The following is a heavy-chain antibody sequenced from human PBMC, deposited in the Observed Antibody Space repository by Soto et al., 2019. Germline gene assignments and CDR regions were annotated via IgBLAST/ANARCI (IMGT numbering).Heavy chain of an antibody. J-gene: IGHJ5*02. D-gene: IGHD5-12*01. CDR2: IYSSGSA. Sequence: SETLSLTCNVSGGSISDSWWSWIRQSPGKGLQWIGSIYSSGSANYNPSLKSRVAFSIDTSRNHISLSLRSVTAADTAFYYCARGYSELYSGYDYLFDPRGQGTLVTVSS. CDR1: GGSISDSW. V-gene: IGHV4-59*01. CDR3: ARGYSELYSGYDYLFDP.